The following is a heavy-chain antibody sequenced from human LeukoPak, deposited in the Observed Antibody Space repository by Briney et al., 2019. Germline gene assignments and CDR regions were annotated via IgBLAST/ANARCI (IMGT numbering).Heavy chain of an antibody. V-gene: IGHV3-30*18. CDR1: GFTFSSYG. CDR2: ISYDGSNK. CDR3: AKDDRLGRYYDILTGYSPDY. D-gene: IGHD3-9*01. J-gene: IGHJ4*02. Sequence: GGSLRLSCAASGFTFSSYGMHWVRQAPGKGLEWVAVISYDGSNKYYADSVKGRFTISRDNSKNTLYLQMNSPRAEDTAVYYCAKDDRLGRYYDILTGYSPDYWGQGTLVTVSS.